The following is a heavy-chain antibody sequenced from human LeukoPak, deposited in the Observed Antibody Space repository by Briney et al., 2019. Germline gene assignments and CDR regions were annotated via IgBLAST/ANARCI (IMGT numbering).Heavy chain of an antibody. CDR2: FDPEDGET. V-gene: IGHV1-24*01. CDR1: GYALTELS. D-gene: IGHD5-18*01. J-gene: IGHJ4*02. Sequence: GASVKVSCKVSGYALTELSMHWVRQAPGKGLEWMGGFDPEDGETIYAQKFQGRVTMTEDTSTDTAYMELSSLRSEDTAVYYCATGLIQVWLPVNFDYWGQGTLVTVSS. CDR3: ATGLIQVWLPVNFDY.